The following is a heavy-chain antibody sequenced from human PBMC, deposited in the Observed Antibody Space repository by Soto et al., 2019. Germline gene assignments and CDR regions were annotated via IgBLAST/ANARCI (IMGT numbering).Heavy chain of an antibody. CDR2: ISGSGDST. J-gene: IGHJ6*02. D-gene: IGHD3-10*01. V-gene: IGHV3-23*01. Sequence: EVQVLESGGGFVQPGGSLRLSCAASGFTLSDYAMTCVRQGAGTGLQWVSAISGSGDSTYYTYSVTGRFTISSENSKNPLYLEMNGLRAEDTAVYYCAQDFLQGRGQDYYYGMDVWGPGTTV. CDR3: AQDFLQGRGQDYYYGMDV. CDR1: GFTLSDYA.